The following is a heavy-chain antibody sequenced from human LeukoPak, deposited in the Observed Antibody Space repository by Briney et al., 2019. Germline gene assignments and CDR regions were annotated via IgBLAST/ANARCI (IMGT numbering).Heavy chain of an antibody. Sequence: GGSLTLSCAASGFTFSTYAMTWVRQAPGKGLEWVSSITGNGGRTYYADFVKGRFTISRDNSKNTLYLQMNSLRAEDTAVYHCARDSGSYLQPTDYWGQGTLVTASS. D-gene: IGHD1-26*01. V-gene: IGHV3-23*01. CDR2: ITGNGGRT. J-gene: IGHJ4*02. CDR1: GFTFSTYA. CDR3: ARDSGSYLQPTDY.